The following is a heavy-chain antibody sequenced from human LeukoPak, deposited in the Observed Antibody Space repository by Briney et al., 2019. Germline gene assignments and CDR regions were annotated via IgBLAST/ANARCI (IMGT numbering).Heavy chain of an antibody. CDR2: INHSGST. D-gene: IGHD2-2*02. V-gene: IGHV4-34*01. J-gene: IGHJ5*02. Sequence: SETLSLTCAVYGGSFSGYYWSWIRQPPGKGLEWIGEINHSGSTNYNPSLKSRVTISVDTSKNQFSLKLSSVTAADTAVYYCARGRIVVVPAAIREGCSCGWFDPWGQGTLVTVSS. CDR3: ARGRIVVVPAAIREGCSCGWFDP. CDR1: GGSFSGYY.